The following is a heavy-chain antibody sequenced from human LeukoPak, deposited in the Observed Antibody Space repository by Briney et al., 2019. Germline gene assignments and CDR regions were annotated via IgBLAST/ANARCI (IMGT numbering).Heavy chain of an antibody. J-gene: IGHJ4*02. Sequence: SETLSLTCIVSGGSISNSSYYWGWIRQPPGRGLEWIGSIDYSGSAYDNPSLKSRVTISVDTSNNQFSLKLTPVTAADTAVYYCARHWVVTPNYWGQGTLVTVSS. CDR3: ARHWVVTPNY. D-gene: IGHD4-23*01. CDR1: GGSISNSSYY. V-gene: IGHV4-39*01. CDR2: IDYSGSA.